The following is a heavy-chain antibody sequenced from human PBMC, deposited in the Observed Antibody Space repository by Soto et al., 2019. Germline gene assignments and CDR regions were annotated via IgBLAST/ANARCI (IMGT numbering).Heavy chain of an antibody. CDR3: AGDVLYSTSGDRRFDP. J-gene: IGHJ5*02. CDR1: GYTFNSYG. D-gene: IGHD6-6*01. Sequence: QVQLVQSGGEVKKPGASVRVSCKASGYTFNSYGISWVRQAPGQGLEWMGWLNTYNGNTNYAQKFQGRVSMTTDTSTSTAYLELRSLGSDDTAVYYCAGDVLYSTSGDRRFDPWGQGTLVTVSS. CDR2: LNTYNGNT. V-gene: IGHV1-18*01.